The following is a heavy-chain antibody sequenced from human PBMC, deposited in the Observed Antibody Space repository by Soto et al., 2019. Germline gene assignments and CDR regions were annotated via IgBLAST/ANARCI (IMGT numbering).Heavy chain of an antibody. CDR2: ISSNGGST. CDR1: GFTFSSYA. J-gene: IGHJ3*02. D-gene: IGHD3-22*01. CDR3: VKEDYYDSSGYYLPDAFDI. Sequence: GGSLRFSCSASGFTFSSYAMHWVRQAPGKGLEYVSAISSNGGSTYYADSVKGRFTISRDNSKNTLYLQMSSLRAEDTAVYYCVKEDYYDSSGYYLPDAFDIWGQGTMVTVSS. V-gene: IGHV3-64D*08.